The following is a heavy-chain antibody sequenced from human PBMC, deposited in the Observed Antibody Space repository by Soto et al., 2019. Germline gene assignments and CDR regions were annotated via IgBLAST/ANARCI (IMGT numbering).Heavy chain of an antibody. Sequence: PSETLSLTCTVSGGSISSYDWSWIRQPAGKGLEWIGRIYTSGSTNYNPSLKSRVTMSVDTSKNQFSLKLSSVTAADTAVYYCARDIVVVGALNYYYYGMDVWGQGTTVTVSS. CDR3: ARDIVVVGALNYYYYGMDV. D-gene: IGHD2-15*01. CDR1: GGSISSYD. CDR2: IYTSGST. J-gene: IGHJ6*02. V-gene: IGHV4-4*07.